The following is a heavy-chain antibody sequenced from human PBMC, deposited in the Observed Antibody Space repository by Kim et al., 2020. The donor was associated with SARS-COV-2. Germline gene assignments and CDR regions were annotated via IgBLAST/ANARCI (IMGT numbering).Heavy chain of an antibody. J-gene: IGHJ4*02. CDR3: TTGGLIAAALIDY. V-gene: IGHV3-15*01. Sequence: GGSLRLSCAASGFTFSNAWMSWVRQAPGKGLEWVGRIKSKTDGGTTDYAAPVKGRFTISRDDSKNTLYLQMNSLKTEDTAVYYCTTGGLIAAALIDYWGQGTLVTVSS. CDR1: GFTFSNAW. D-gene: IGHD6-13*01. CDR2: IKSKTDGGTT.